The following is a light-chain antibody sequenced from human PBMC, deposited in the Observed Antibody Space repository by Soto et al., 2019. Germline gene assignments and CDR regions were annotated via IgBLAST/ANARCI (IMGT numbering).Light chain of an antibody. CDR2: DAS. J-gene: IGKJ5*01. V-gene: IGKV3-11*01. CDR1: QSVGFY. CDR3: QYRSTWPAA. Sequence: EIVLTQSPATLSLSPGERATLSCRASQSVGFYLGWYQQRPGQAPRLLIYDASNRAAGIPARFSGSGSGTDFTLTISSLEPEDFAIYDYQYRSTWPAAFGQGKRLEIK.